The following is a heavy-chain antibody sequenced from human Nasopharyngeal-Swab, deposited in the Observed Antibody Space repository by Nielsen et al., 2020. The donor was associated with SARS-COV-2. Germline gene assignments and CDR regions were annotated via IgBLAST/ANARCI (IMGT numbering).Heavy chain of an antibody. J-gene: IGHJ4*02. Sequence: TLYSAGCGVTFSSYAMSWVRQAPGKGLAWVSTISGSGGSTYYADSVKGRFTISRDNSKNTLYLQMSSLRAEDTAVYYCANRMPTVGATRYYCFDSWGQGTLVTAPQ. CDR3: ANRMPTVGATRYYCFDS. CDR1: GVTFSSYA. D-gene: IGHD1-26*01. CDR2: ISGSGGST. V-gene: IGHV3-23*01.